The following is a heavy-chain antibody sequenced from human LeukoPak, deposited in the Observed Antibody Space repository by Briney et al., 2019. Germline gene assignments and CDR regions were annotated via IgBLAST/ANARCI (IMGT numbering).Heavy chain of an antibody. Sequence: ASVKVSCKASGYTFTSYGISWVRQAPGQGLEWMGWISAYNGNTNYAQKLQGRVTMTTDTSTSTAYMELRSLRSDDTAVYYCARDLWGQWYYYMDVWGKGTTVTVSS. CDR1: GYTFTSYG. CDR2: ISAYNGNT. V-gene: IGHV1-18*01. J-gene: IGHJ6*03. D-gene: IGHD3-16*01. CDR3: ARDLWGQWYYYMDV.